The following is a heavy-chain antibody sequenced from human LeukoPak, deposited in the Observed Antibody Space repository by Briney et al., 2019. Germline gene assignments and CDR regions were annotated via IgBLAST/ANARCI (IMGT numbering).Heavy chain of an antibody. CDR3: AREAAAAGVFWFDP. Sequence: ASMKVSCKTTGYTFTSDGITWVRQAPGQGLEWMGWISTYNGNTYYAQKFQGRATMTTNTSTRTGYMELRNLKSDDTAVYYCAREAAAAGVFWFDPWGQGTLVTVSS. D-gene: IGHD6-13*01. J-gene: IGHJ5*02. CDR2: ISTYNGNT. CDR1: GYTFTSDG. V-gene: IGHV1-18*01.